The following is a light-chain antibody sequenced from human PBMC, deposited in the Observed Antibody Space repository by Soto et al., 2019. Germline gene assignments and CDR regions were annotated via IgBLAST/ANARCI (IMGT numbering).Light chain of an antibody. V-gene: IGKV3-20*01. CDR2: ETS. CDR1: QSVSAGY. Sequence: IVLTHSPGTLSLSPGESATLSCRASQSVSAGYFAWYQQKPGQAPRLIIYETSSKMTGIPDRFSGSGSGTEFTLTIGRLEPEDFAVYYCQQYGNSPTFGQGTKVDIK. J-gene: IGKJ1*01. CDR3: QQYGNSPT.